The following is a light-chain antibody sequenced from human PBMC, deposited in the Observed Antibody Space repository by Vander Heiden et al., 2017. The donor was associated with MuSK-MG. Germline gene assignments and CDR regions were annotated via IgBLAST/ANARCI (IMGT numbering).Light chain of an antibody. Sequence: QSALTQPASVSGSPGQSITISCTGASSDVGNYNLVSWYQQHPGKAPKLMIYGGTKRPSGVANRFSGTKSGNTASLTISGLQAEDEADYYCFSVAGSGIWVFGGKTKLTVL. CDR2: GGT. CDR3: FSVAGSGIWV. CDR1: SSDVGNYNL. J-gene: IGLJ3*02. V-gene: IGLV2-23*01.